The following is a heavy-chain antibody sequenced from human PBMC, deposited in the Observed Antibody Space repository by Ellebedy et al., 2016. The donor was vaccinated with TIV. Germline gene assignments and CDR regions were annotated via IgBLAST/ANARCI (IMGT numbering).Heavy chain of an antibody. D-gene: IGHD7-27*01. J-gene: IGHJ5*02. CDR3: ARAIELGGSVSWFDP. CDR2: IIPIFGTA. CDR1: GGTFSSYA. V-gene: IGHV1-69*13. Sequence: SVKVSXKASGGTFSSYAISWVRQAPGQGLEWMGGIIPIFGTANYAQKFQGRVTITADESTSTAYMELSSLRSEDTAVYYCARAIELGGSVSWFDPWGQGTLVTVSS.